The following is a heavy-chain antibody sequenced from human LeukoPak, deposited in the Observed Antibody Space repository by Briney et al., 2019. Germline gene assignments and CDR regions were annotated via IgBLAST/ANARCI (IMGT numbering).Heavy chain of an antibody. V-gene: IGHV4-39*01. Sequence: SETLSLTCTVSGGSISSSSYYWGWIRQPPGTGLEWIGSIYYSGSTYYNPSLTSRVTISVDTSKNQFSLKLSSVTAADTAVYYCARQIGYDSEWPFDYWGQGTLVTVSS. D-gene: IGHD5-12*01. CDR1: GGSISSSSYY. CDR3: ARQIGYDSEWPFDY. CDR2: IYYSGST. J-gene: IGHJ4*02.